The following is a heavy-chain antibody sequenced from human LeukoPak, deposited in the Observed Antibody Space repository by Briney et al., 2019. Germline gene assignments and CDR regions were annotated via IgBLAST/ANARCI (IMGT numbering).Heavy chain of an antibody. CDR2: ISGSGGST. Sequence: GGSLRLSCAASGFTFSSYAMSWVRQAPGKGLEWVSAISGSGGSTYYADSVKGRFTIPRDNSKNTLYLQMNSLRAEDTAVYYCAKLSPYLWFGELGYMDVWGKGTTVTVSS. CDR3: AKLSPYLWFGELGYMDV. V-gene: IGHV3-23*01. CDR1: GFTFSSYA. D-gene: IGHD3-10*01. J-gene: IGHJ6*03.